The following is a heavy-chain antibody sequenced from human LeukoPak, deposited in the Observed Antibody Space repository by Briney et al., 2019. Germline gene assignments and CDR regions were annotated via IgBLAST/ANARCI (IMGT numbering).Heavy chain of an antibody. V-gene: IGHV4-4*07. CDR2: ISTSGST. D-gene: IGHD3-22*01. J-gene: IGHJ4*02. CDR1: GGYISSYY. Sequence: PSETLSLTCSVSGGYISSYYWSWIRQPAGKGLESIGHISTSGSTNYNPSLKSRVTMSVDTSKNQFSLKLSSVTAADTAVYYCARVRYSDSSVLTRKRSYYFDYWGQGTLVTVSS. CDR3: ARVRYSDSSVLTRKRSYYFDY.